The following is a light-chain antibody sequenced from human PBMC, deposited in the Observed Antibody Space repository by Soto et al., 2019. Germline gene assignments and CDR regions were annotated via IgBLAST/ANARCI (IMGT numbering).Light chain of an antibody. CDR1: SNDVGGYNY. CDR3: SSYTTSNTRQIV. Sequence: HSVLTQPASVSGSPGQSITISCTGTSNDVGGYNYVSWYQQHPGKAPKFIIYDVSNRPSGVSNRFSGSKSGNTASLTISGLQAEDEADYYCSSYTTSNTRQIVFGTGTKLTVL. CDR2: DVS. V-gene: IGLV2-14*01. J-gene: IGLJ1*01.